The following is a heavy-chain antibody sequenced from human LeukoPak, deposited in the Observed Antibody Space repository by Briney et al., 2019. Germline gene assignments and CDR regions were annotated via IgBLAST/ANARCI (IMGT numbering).Heavy chain of an antibody. Sequence: GGSLRLSCAGSGFTFDDYGMSWVRQAPGKGLEWVSGINRNGGTTGYADSVRGRFTISRDNTKNSLFLHMSSLRAEDTAVYFCASSYFDNSLHAYDIWGQGTMVTVSS. CDR3: ASSYFDNSLHAYDI. V-gene: IGHV3-20*04. D-gene: IGHD3-22*01. J-gene: IGHJ3*02. CDR1: GFTFDDYG. CDR2: INRNGGTT.